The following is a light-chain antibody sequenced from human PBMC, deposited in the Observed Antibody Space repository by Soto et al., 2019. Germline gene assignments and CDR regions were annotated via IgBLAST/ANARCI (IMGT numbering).Light chain of an antibody. CDR2: WAS. J-gene: IGKJ2*01. Sequence: DVVMTQSPATLAVSLGETAAINCKSSQTLLFTSTNKNSLAWYQQKPGQPPKLLIYWASTRESGAPDRFSGSGSGRNVTLTISSLQAEDVAVYYCQQYHTTPNTFGQGTKLEIK. V-gene: IGKV4-1*01. CDR1: QTLLFTSTNKNS. CDR3: QQYHTTPNT.